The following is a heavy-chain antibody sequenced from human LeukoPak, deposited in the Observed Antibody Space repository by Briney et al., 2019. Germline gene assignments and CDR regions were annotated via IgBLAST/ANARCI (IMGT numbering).Heavy chain of an antibody. V-gene: IGHV3-21*01. D-gene: IGHD3-9*01. CDR2: ISSSGGYR. J-gene: IGHJ4*02. CDR3: ARGKLLYFDFDY. CDR1: GFNFSDYY. Sequence: SGGSLRLSCAASGFNFSDYYINWVRQAPGRGLEWVSSISSSGGYRYYADPVKGRFTISRDNAKSSLYLQMNSLRAEDTAVYFCARGKLLYFDFDYWGQGTLVTVSS.